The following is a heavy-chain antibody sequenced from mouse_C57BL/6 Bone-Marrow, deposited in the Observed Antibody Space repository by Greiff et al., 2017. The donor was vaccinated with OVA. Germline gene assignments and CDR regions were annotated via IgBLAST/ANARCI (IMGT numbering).Heavy chain of an antibody. Sequence: EVQLQQSGPELVKPGASVKISCKASGYTFTDYYMNWVKQSHGKSLEWIGDINPNNGGTSYNQKFKGKATLTVDKSSSTAYMELRSLTSEDSAVYYCARFGYYSNPYWYFDVWGTGTTVTVSS. CDR1: GYTFTDYY. D-gene: IGHD2-5*01. V-gene: IGHV1-26*01. CDR3: ARFGYYSNPYWYFDV. CDR2: INPNNGGT. J-gene: IGHJ1*03.